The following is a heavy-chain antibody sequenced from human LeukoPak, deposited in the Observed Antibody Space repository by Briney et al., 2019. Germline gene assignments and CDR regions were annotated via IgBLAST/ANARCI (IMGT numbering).Heavy chain of an antibody. CDR1: GGSFSGYY. Sequence: SETLSLTCAVYGGSFSGYYWSWIRQPAGKGLEWIGRIYTSGSTNYNPSLKSRVTMSVDTSKNQFSLKLSSVTAADTAVYYCARAPHYDYVWGSYRYTGDNYYYYGMTSGAKGPRSPSP. J-gene: IGHJ6*02. D-gene: IGHD3-16*02. CDR2: IYTSGST. V-gene: IGHV4-59*10. CDR3: ARAPHYDYVWGSYRYTGDNYYYYGMTS.